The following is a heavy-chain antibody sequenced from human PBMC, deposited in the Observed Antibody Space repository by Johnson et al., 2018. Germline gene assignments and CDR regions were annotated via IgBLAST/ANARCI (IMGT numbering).Heavy chain of an antibody. CDR3: ARDDTYYYDSSGYYAGYFQH. V-gene: IGHV4-61*02. D-gene: IGHD3-22*01. Sequence: VQLVESGPGLVKPSQTLSLTCTVSGGSISSGSYYWSWIRQPAGKGLEWIGRIYTSGSTNYNPSLKSRVTILVDTSKNQFSLKLSSATAADTAGYYCARDDTYYYDSSGYYAGYFQHWGQGTLVTVSS. CDR2: IYTSGST. J-gene: IGHJ1*01. CDR1: GGSISSGSYY.